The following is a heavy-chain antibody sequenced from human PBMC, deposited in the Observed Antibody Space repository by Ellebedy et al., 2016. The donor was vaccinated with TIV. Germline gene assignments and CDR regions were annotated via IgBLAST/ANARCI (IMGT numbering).Heavy chain of an antibody. V-gene: IGHV3-30-3*01. CDR1: AFTFSRYA. J-gene: IGHJ4*02. CDR2: ISYDGSNV. Sequence: PGGSLRLSCAASAFTFSRYAMHWVRQAPGKGLEWVALISYDGSNVYYPDSVKGRFTISRDNSKDTLYLQMNSLRAEDTAVYYCARDRLHIHYDSSGYLDYWGQGTLVTVSS. D-gene: IGHD3-22*01. CDR3: ARDRLHIHYDSSGYLDY.